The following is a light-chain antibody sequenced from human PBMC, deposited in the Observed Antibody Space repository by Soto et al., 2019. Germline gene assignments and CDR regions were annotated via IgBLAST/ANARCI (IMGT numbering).Light chain of an antibody. CDR2: EDT. V-gene: IGLV2-23*01. Sequence: QSALTQPASVSGSPGQSITISCTGTNSDVGTYNLVSWYQHHPGKAPKLIIHEDTKRPSGIPYRFSGSKSGNTASLTLSGLQAEDEADYYCCSYAGSSTWVFGGGTKVTVL. CDR3: CSYAGSSTWV. J-gene: IGLJ3*02. CDR1: NSDVGTYNL.